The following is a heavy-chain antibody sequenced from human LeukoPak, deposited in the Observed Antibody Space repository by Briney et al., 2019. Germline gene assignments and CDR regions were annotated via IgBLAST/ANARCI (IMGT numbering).Heavy chain of an antibody. CDR3: ASPHFSGTDCHPRGGFAP. J-gene: IGHJ5*02. Sequence: GASVKVSCKTSGYTFTNYDINWVRQATGQGLEWMGWMNPNSGNTGYAQKFQGRVTMTRNTSISTAYMELSSLRSEDTAVYYCASPHFSGTDCHPRGGFAPGAKETRVTVS. D-gene: IGHD2-2*01. CDR1: GYTFTNYD. CDR2: MNPNSGNT. V-gene: IGHV1-8*01.